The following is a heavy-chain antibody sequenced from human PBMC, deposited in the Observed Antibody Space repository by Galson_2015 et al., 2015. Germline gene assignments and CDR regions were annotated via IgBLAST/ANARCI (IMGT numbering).Heavy chain of an antibody. V-gene: IGHV1-3*04. Sequence: SVKVSCKASGYTFTTYAMHWVRQAPGQRLEWMGWMNTGNGNTKYSEKVQGRVTISRDTSASTAYMELSSLRSEDTAVYYCARGGYYSYYMDVWGTGTTVTASS. J-gene: IGHJ6*03. CDR1: GYTFTTYA. CDR2: MNTGNGNT. CDR3: ARGGYYSYYMDV.